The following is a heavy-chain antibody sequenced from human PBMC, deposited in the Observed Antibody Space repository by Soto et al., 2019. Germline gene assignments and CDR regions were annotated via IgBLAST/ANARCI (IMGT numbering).Heavy chain of an antibody. Sequence: PXESLKVSGQTSGYTCANYVIGLVLQMPGGGLEWLGLIFPRDFDVRYSPSFEGQVTISADRSTATAFLQWRSLEASDSALYFRARLVSLLQPIDSCGQRIPVTVSS. D-gene: IGHD4-4*01. CDR1: GYTCANYV. CDR2: IFPRDFDV. V-gene: IGHV5-51*03. CDR3: ARLVSLLQPIDS. J-gene: IGHJ5*01.